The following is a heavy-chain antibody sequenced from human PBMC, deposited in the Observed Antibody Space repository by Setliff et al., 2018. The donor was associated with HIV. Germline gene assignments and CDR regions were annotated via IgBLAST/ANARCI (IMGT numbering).Heavy chain of an antibody. Sequence: GGSLRLSCAASGFTFDDYGMHWVRQAPGKGLEWVSFVSWDGGTTYYADSVKGRFTISRHNTKNSLHLQMNSLRAEDTALYYCAKDTYSTGWYNTDFYYYGMKVWDQGTTVTVSS. CDR2: VSWDGGTT. CDR3: AKDTYSTGWYNTDFYYYGMKV. J-gene: IGHJ6*02. V-gene: IGHV3-43D*04. D-gene: IGHD6-19*01. CDR1: GFTFDDYG.